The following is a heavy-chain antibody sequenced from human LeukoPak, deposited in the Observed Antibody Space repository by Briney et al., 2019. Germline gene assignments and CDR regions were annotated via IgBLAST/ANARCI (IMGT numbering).Heavy chain of an antibody. J-gene: IGHJ4*02. D-gene: IGHD2-15*01. CDR2: IYSGGST. V-gene: IGHV3-53*01. CDR1: ASSSSSNY. CDR3: ARGRPYCIGGSCYLYYFYY. Sequence: GSLTHFCIGSASSSSSNYITWVGQALKKKLEEFSAIYSGGSTYYAYSVKGRFTISRDNSKNTLYLQMNSLRAEDTAVYYCARGRPYCIGGSCYLYYFYYWGQGTLVTVSS.